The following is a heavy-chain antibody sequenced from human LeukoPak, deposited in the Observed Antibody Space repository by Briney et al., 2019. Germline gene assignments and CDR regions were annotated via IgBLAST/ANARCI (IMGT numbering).Heavy chain of an antibody. Sequence: GGSLRLSCTVSGFTVSSNSMSWVRQAPGKGREWVSFIYSDNTHYSDSVKDRFTISRDNSKNTLYLQMNSLRAEDPAVYYCARRAGAYSHPYDHWGQGTLVTVSS. V-gene: IGHV3-53*01. CDR3: ARRAGAYSHPYDH. CDR1: GFTVSSNS. D-gene: IGHD4/OR15-4a*01. CDR2: IYSDNT. J-gene: IGHJ4*02.